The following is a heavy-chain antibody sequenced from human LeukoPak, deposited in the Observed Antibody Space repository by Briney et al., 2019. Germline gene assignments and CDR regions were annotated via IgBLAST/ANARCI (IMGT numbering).Heavy chain of an antibody. V-gene: IGHV4-59*05. CDR2: VYYSGSA. Sequence: SETLSLTCTVSGGSMRSFYWGWIRLPPGEGLEWVASVYYSGSAHYNPSLKSRVPISVDTSRSQFSLKLTSVSAADTALYFCARQRVGVVPAGYFDSWGPGTLVTVSS. D-gene: IGHD2-2*01. CDR3: ARQRVGVVPAGYFDS. J-gene: IGHJ4*02. CDR1: GGSMRSFY.